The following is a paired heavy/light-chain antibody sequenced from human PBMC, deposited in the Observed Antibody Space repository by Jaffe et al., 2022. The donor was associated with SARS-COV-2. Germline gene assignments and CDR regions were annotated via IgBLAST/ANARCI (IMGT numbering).Heavy chain of an antibody. D-gene: IGHD1-26*01. J-gene: IGHJ4*01. V-gene: IGHV3-30*03. CDR3: AREGRGGSFDY. CDR1: GFTFTSHA. CDR2: ISYDGSQK. Sequence: QVQLVESGGGVVQPGGSLRLSCIASGFTFTSHAIYWVRQAPGKGLEWLAVISYDGSQKYYADSVKGRFAVSRDNSKNTVYLQMNSLRIEDTAVFFCAREGRGGSFDYWGHGILVTVSS.
Light chain of an antibody. CDR1: SSDVGGYNF. CDR3: SSYAGNTNYV. CDR2: EVN. V-gene: IGLV2-8*01. J-gene: IGLJ1*01. Sequence: QSALTQPPSASGSPGQSVTISCTGTSSDVGGYNFVSWYQQHAGKAPKLMIYEVNKRPSGVPDRFSGSKSGNTASLSVSGLQAEDEADYYCSSYAGNTNYVFGTGTKVTVL.